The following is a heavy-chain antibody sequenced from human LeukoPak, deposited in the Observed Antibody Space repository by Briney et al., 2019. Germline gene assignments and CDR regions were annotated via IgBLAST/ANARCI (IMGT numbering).Heavy chain of an antibody. D-gene: IGHD3-10*01. CDR2: INTDGSTT. J-gene: IGHJ4*02. CDR1: GFTFSSYW. CDR3: TRGGVDY. Sequence: GGSLRLSCAASGFTFSSYWMHWVCQAPGKGLVWVSRINTDGSTTSYADSVKGRFTISRDNAKNTLYLHMDSLRAEDTAVYFCTRGGVDYWGQGTLVTVSS. V-gene: IGHV3-74*01.